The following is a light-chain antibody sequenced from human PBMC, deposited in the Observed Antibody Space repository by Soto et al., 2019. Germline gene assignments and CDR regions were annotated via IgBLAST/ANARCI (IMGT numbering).Light chain of an antibody. CDR1: QTISSW. Sequence: DIQMTQSPSTLSASVGDRVTITCRASQTISSWLAWYQQKPGKAPRLLIYKASNLENGVPSRFRGSGSGTEFTLTIISLQPDDFATYYCLQYNTYSTWTFGQATKADIK. J-gene: IGKJ1*01. CDR3: LQYNTYSTWT. V-gene: IGKV1-5*03. CDR2: KAS.